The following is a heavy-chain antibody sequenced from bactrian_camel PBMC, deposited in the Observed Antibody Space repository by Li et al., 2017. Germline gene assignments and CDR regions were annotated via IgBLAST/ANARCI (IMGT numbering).Heavy chain of an antibody. CDR3: AACRNFGECRLSRPPSYPY. J-gene: IGHJ4*01. CDR1: GDTYLYNG. CDR2: IYTASGTT. Sequence: QVQLVESGGGSVQPGGSLNLSCVASGDTYLYNGVGWFRQAPGKEREALGTIYTASGTTVYADSVKGRFTISQVKANTTVFLQMDTLKPEDTGTYYCAACRNFGECRLSRPPSYPYWGQGTQVTVS. V-gene: IGHV3S53*01. D-gene: IGHD5*01.